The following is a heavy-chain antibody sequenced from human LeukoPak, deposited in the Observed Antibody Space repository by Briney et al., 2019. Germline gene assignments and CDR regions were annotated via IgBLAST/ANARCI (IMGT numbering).Heavy chain of an antibody. V-gene: IGHV1-69*13. CDR3: ARGTTTVTTAEIDAFDI. D-gene: IGHD4-17*01. J-gene: IGHJ3*02. CDR1: GGTFSSYA. CDR2: IIPIFGTA. Sequence: ASVKVSCKASGGTFSSYAISWVRQAPGQGLEWMGGIIPIFGTANYAQKFQGRVTITADESTSTAYMELSSLRSEDTAVYYCARGTTTVTTAEIDAFDIWGQGTMVTVSS.